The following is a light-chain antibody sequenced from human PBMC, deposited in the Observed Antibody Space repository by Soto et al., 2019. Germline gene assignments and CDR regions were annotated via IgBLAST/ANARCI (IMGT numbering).Light chain of an antibody. Sequence: EIVMTQSPATLSVSPGERATLSCRASQSVSSNLAWYSQIPGQAPRLLIYAASTRATDIPSRFSGSGSGTEFTITTSSLQSEELAVYYCQQYNKWPRTLGQGTKVNVK. CDR3: QQYNKWPRT. V-gene: IGKV3-15*01. J-gene: IGKJ1*01. CDR2: AAS. CDR1: QSVSSN.